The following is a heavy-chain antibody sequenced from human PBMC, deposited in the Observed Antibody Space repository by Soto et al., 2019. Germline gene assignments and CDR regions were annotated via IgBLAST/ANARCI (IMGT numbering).Heavy chain of an antibody. CDR1: GYTFTSYG. D-gene: IGHD4-17*01. CDR2: ISAYNGNT. CDR3: ARVKYGPPYYYYYGMDV. V-gene: IGHV1-18*01. Sequence: QVQLVQSGAEVKKPGASVKVSCKASGYTFTSYGISWVRQAPGQGLEWMGWISAYNGNTNYAQKRQGRVTMTTDTSTSTAYMELRSLRSDDTAVYYCARVKYGPPYYYYYGMDVWGQGTTVTVSS. J-gene: IGHJ6*02.